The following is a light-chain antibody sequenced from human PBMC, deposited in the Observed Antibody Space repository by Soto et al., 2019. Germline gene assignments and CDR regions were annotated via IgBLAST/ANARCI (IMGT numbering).Light chain of an antibody. CDR3: SSYTSSSPLYV. CDR2: EVS. CDR1: SSDVGGYNY. Sequence: QSALTQPASVSGSPGQSITISCTGTSSDVGGYNYVSWYQQHPGKAPKLMIYEVSNRPSGVSNRFSGSKSGNTASLTISGLQAEDEADYYCSSYTSSSPLYVVGTGTKLTVL. V-gene: IGLV2-14*01. J-gene: IGLJ1*01.